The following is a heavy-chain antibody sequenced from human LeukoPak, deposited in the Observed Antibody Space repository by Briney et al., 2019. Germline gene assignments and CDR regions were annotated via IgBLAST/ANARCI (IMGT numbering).Heavy chain of an antibody. CDR1: GYTFTNYY. CDR3: AREESGGYFDY. J-gene: IGHJ4*02. CDR2: INPTGTGT. D-gene: IGHD2-8*02. V-gene: IGHV1-46*01. Sequence: ASVKVSCKASGYTFTNYYMHWVRQAPGQGLEWMGLINPTGTGTNYAQKFRGRVTLTRDTSTTTVYVELSSLRSEDTAVYYCAREESGGYFDYWGQGTPVTVSS.